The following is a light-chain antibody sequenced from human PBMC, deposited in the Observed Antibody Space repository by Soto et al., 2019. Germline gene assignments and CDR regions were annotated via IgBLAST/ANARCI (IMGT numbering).Light chain of an antibody. Sequence: IQMNQPASALSGSVGYRVTITCGASQTISSWLAWYQQKPGKAPKILIYKASTLKSGVPSRFSVSGSGTEFTLTISSLKHDDFATYYCQHYNSYSEAFCQGTKVDIK. CDR2: KAS. CDR1: QTISSW. V-gene: IGKV1-5*03. CDR3: QHYNSYSEA. J-gene: IGKJ1*01.